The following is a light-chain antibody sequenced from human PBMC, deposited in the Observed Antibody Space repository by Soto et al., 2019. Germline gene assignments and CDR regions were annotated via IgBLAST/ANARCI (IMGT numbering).Light chain of an antibody. CDR3: QQYGSSPPWT. V-gene: IGKV3-15*01. Sequence: EIVMTQSPAPLSVSPGERATLSCRASQSVSSNLAWYQQKPGQAPRLLIYGASTRATGIPARFSGSGSGTDFTLTISRLEPEDFAVYYCQQYGSSPPWTFGQGTKVDI. J-gene: IGKJ1*01. CDR1: QSVSSN. CDR2: GAS.